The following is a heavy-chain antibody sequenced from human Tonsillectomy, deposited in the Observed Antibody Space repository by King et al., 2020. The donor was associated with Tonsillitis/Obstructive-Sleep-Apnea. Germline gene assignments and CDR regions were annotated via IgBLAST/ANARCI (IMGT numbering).Heavy chain of an antibody. CDR2: ISISSSYT. J-gene: IGHJ3*02. D-gene: IGHD4/OR15-4a*01. CDR3: ARKGASDAFDI. Sequence: GQLVQSGGGLVNPGGSLRLSCAASGFTFSDYYMGWIRQAPGKGREWVSYISISSSYTNYANSVKGRFTISRDNAKNSLYLQMNSLRAEDTAVYYCARKGASDAFDIWGQGTKVTVSS. CDR1: GFTFSDYY. V-gene: IGHV3-11*06.